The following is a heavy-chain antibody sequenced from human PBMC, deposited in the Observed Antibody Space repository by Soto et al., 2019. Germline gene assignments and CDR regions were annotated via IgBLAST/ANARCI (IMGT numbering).Heavy chain of an antibody. V-gene: IGHV3-33*01. CDR3: ASEYCSGGRCYYYGMDV. CDR1: GFTFSSYG. CDR2: IWYDGSNK. J-gene: IGHJ6*02. Sequence: PGGSLRLSCAASGFTFSSYGMHWVRQAPGKGLEWVAVIWYDGSNKYYADSVKGRFTISRDNSKNKLYLQMNSLRAEDTAVYYCASEYCSGGRCYYYGMDVWGQGTTVTVSS. D-gene: IGHD2-15*01.